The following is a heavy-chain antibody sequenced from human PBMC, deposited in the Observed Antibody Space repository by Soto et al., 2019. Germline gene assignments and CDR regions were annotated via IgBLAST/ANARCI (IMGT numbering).Heavy chain of an antibody. CDR1: GGTFSSYA. Sequence: QVQLVQSGAEVKKPGSSVKVSCKASGGTFSSYAISWVRQAPGHGLEWMGGIIPISGTANYAQKFQGRVTITADESTSTAYMERSSLRSEDTAVYYCARSQGSSTSLEIYYYYYYGMDVWGQGTTVTVSS. J-gene: IGHJ6*02. CDR3: ARSQGSSTSLEIYYYYYYGMDV. V-gene: IGHV1-69*01. CDR2: IIPISGTA. D-gene: IGHD2-2*01.